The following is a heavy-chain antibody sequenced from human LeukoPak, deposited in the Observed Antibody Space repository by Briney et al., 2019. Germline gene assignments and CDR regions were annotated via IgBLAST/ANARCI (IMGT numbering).Heavy chain of an antibody. V-gene: IGHV3-23*01. CDR3: AKGYSSGWFDY. Sequence: PGGSLRLSCAASGFTFSSYSMSWVRQAPGQGLEFFSAISGSGGSTYYADSVKVRFIISRDNSKNTLYLQMNSLRAEDTAVYYCAKGYSSGWFDYWGQGTLVTVSS. CDR1: GFTFSSYS. J-gene: IGHJ5*01. CDR2: ISGSGGST. D-gene: IGHD6-19*01.